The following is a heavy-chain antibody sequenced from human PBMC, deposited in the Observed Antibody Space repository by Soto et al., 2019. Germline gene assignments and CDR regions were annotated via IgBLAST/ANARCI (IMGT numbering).Heavy chain of an antibody. Sequence: GGSLRLSCAASGFTFSSYVKSWVRQAPGKGLEWVSVISGSGDSTYYADSVKGRFTISRDNSKNTLYLQMNSLRAEDTAVYYCAKVGVPAAIGALLHWGQGTLVTVSS. V-gene: IGHV3-23*01. CDR2: ISGSGDST. CDR1: GFTFSSYV. J-gene: IGHJ4*02. D-gene: IGHD2-2*02. CDR3: AKVGVPAAIGALLH.